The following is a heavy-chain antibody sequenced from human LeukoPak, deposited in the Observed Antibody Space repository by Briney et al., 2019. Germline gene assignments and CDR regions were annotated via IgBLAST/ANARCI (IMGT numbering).Heavy chain of an antibody. CDR3: AKGTDYGDYDRYWYFDL. CDR2: ISRSGGST. D-gene: IGHD4-17*01. V-gene: IGHV3-23*01. J-gene: IGHJ2*01. Sequence: GGSLRLSCAASRFTVSSNYMSWVRQAPGKGLEWVSAISRSGGSTYYADSVKGRFTISKDNSKNTLYLQVNSLRAEDTAVYYCAKGTDYGDYDRYWYFDLWGRGTLVTVSS. CDR1: RFTVSSNY.